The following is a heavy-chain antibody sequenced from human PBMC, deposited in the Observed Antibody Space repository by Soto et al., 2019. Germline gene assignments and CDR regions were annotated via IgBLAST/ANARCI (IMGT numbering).Heavy chain of an antibody. Sequence: EVQLVESGGGLVQPGGSLRLSCAASGFTVSSNYMSWVRQAPGKGLEWVSVIYSGGSTYYADSVKGRFTISRHNSKNTLYLQMNSLRAEATAVYYCARDLLVGDNWFDPWGQGTLVTVSS. CDR1: GFTVSSNY. V-gene: IGHV3-53*04. D-gene: IGHD2-8*01. CDR3: ARDLLVGDNWFDP. CDR2: IYSGGST. J-gene: IGHJ5*02.